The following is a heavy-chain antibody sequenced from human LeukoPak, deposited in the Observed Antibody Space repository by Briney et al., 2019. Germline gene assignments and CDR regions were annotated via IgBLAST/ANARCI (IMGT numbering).Heavy chain of an antibody. Sequence: GGSLRLPCVGSGFSLSDYWMHWVRQTPGKGLMWVSRITSDGSTTWYADSVKGRFTVSRDNAKNTLFLEMNSLRDEDTAVYYCATAVASSSGWYADYWGQGTLVTVSS. V-gene: IGHV3-74*01. CDR3: ATAVASSSGWYADY. CDR1: GFSLSDYW. CDR2: ITSDGSTT. D-gene: IGHD6-19*01. J-gene: IGHJ4*02.